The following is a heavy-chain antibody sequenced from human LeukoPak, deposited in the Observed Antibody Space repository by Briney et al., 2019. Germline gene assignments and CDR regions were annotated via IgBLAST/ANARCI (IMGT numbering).Heavy chain of an antibody. V-gene: IGHV3-21*01. CDR1: GFTFSSYS. CDR3: ARVNLRFDAFDI. J-gene: IGHJ3*02. D-gene: IGHD3-3*01. CDR2: ISSSSSYI. Sequence: GGSPRLSCAASGFTFSSYSMNWVRQAPGKGLEWVSSISSSSSYIYYADSVKGRFTISRDNAKNSLYLQMNSLRAEDTAVYYCARVNLRFDAFDIWGQGTMVTVSS.